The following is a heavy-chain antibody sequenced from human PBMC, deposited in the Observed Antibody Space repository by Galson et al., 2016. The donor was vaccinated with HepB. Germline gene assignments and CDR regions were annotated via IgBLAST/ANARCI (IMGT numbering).Heavy chain of an antibody. D-gene: IGHD1-26*01. CDR2: INTDGSST. Sequence: LRLSCAASGFTFSSHWMHWVRQAPGKGLVWVSRINTDGSSTSYADSVKGRFTISRDNAKSTLYLQMNSLRAEDTAVYYCARGGSRPIDYWGQGTLVTVSS. V-gene: IGHV3-74*01. CDR3: ARGGSRPIDY. J-gene: IGHJ4*02. CDR1: GFTFSSHW.